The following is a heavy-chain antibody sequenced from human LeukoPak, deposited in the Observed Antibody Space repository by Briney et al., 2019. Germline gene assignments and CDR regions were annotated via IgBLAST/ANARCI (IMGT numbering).Heavy chain of an antibody. V-gene: IGHV3-30*18. Sequence: ARSLRLSCAASGFTFSSYGMHWVRQAPGKGLEWVAVISYDGSNKYYADSVKGRFTISRDNSKNTLYLQMNSLRAEDTAVYYCAKDEYSSSWYYYYYGMDVWGKGTTVTVSS. CDR1: GFTFSSYG. CDR3: AKDEYSSSWYYYYYGMDV. J-gene: IGHJ6*04. CDR2: ISYDGSNK. D-gene: IGHD6-13*01.